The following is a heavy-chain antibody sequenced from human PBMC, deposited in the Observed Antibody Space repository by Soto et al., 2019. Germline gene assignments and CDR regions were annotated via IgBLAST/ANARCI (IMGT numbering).Heavy chain of an antibody. J-gene: IGHJ6*02. CDR2: INHSGST. D-gene: IGHD3-22*01. V-gene: IGHV4-34*01. CDR1: GGSFSGYY. Sequence: QVQLQQWGAGLLKPSETLSLTCAVYGGSFSGYYWSWIRQPPGKGLEWIGEINHSGSTNYNPSLKSRVTISVDTSMNQFSLKLSSVTAADTAVYYCARGLIGRYYGMDVWGQGTTVTVSS. CDR3: ARGLIGRYYGMDV.